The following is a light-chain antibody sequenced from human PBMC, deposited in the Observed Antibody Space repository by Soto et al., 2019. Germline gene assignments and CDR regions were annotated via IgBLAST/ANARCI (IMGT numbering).Light chain of an antibody. CDR1: QSASNNY. CDR3: QQDYNLPPWT. CDR2: GAS. V-gene: IGKV3D-7*01. Sequence: EIVLTQSPGTLSLSPGERATLSCRASQSASNNYLAWYQQKPGQAPRLLIYGASNRATGIPDRFSGSGSGTDFTLTISSLQPEDFAVYYCQQDYNLPPWTFGQGTKVDI. J-gene: IGKJ1*01.